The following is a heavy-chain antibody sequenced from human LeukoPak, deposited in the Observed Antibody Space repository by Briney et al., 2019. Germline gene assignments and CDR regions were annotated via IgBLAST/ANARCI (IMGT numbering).Heavy chain of an antibody. Sequence: GGSLRLSCAASGFTFSSYWMSWVRQAPGKGLEWVANIKQDGSEKYYVDSVKGRFTISRDNAKNSLYLQMNSLRAEDTAVYYCARDRASEYYYYYGMDVWGKGTTVTFSS. J-gene: IGHJ6*04. CDR3: ARDRASEYYYYYGMDV. CDR1: GFTFSSYW. CDR2: IKQDGSEK. V-gene: IGHV3-7*03. D-gene: IGHD3-10*01.